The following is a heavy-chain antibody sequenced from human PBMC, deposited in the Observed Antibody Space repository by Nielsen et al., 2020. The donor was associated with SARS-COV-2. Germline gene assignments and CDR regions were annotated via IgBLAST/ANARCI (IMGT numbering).Heavy chain of an antibody. J-gene: IGHJ4*02. Sequence: GESLKISCAASGFTFSSYAMSWVRQDPGKGLEWVSAISGSGGSTYYADSVKGRFTISRDNSKNTLYLQMNSLRAEDTAVYYCAKAADYGDYIFDYWGQGTLVTVSS. CDR2: ISGSGGST. CDR1: GFTFSSYA. CDR3: AKAADYGDYIFDY. V-gene: IGHV3-23*01. D-gene: IGHD4-17*01.